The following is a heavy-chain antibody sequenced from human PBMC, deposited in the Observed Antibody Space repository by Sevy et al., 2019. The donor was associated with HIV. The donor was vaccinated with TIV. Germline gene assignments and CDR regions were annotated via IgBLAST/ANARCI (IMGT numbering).Heavy chain of an antibody. V-gene: IGHV3-23*01. CDR3: AKDRVWELGDAFDI. CDR1: GFTFSSYA. J-gene: IGHJ3*02. Sequence: GGSLRLSCAASGFTFSSYAMSWVRQAPGKGLKWVSGISAGGGSPYYADSVKGRFAISIDNSKNTLYLQMNSLRADDTAVYYCAKDRVWELGDAFDIWGQGTMVTVSS. CDR2: ISAGGGSP. D-gene: IGHD1-26*01.